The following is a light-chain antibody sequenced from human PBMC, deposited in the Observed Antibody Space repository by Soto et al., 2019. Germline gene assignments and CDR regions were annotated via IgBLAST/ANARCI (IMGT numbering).Light chain of an antibody. CDR1: QSVSSY. CDR2: DAS. CDR3: QHGSNWSLT. J-gene: IGKJ3*01. V-gene: IGKV3-11*01. Sequence: EIVLTQSPATLSLSPGERATLSCRASQSVSSYLAWYQQKPGQAPRLLIYDASNRATGIPARFSGSGSGTDLTLTISSLEPEDFSVYSFQHGSNWSLTFGPGTKVDIK.